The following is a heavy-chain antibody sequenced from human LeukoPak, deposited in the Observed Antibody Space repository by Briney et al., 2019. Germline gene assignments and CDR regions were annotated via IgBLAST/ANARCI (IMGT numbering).Heavy chain of an antibody. CDR2: IIPIFGTA. J-gene: IGHJ3*02. CDR1: GGTFSSYA. V-gene: IGHV1-69*05. Sequence: ASVKVSCKASGGTFSSYAISWVRQAPGQGLEWMGGIIPIFGTANYAQKFQGRVTITTDESTSTAYMELSSLRSEDTAVYYCARAETAFTIIGTVWGAFDIWGQGTMVTVSS. D-gene: IGHD3-22*01. CDR3: ARAETAFTIIGTVWGAFDI.